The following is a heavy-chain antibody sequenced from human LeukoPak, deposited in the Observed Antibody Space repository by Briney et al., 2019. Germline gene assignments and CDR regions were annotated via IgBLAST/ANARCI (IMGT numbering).Heavy chain of an antibody. Sequence: GASVKVSCKASGGTFISYGISWVRQAPGQGLEWMGGMIPIFGTANYAQKFQGRVTITADESTSTAYMELSSLRSEDTAVYYCARLDEYSSSSRYYGMDVWGQGTTVTVSS. V-gene: IGHV1-69*13. CDR1: GGTFISYG. D-gene: IGHD6-6*01. J-gene: IGHJ6*02. CDR3: ARLDEYSSSSRYYGMDV. CDR2: MIPIFGTA.